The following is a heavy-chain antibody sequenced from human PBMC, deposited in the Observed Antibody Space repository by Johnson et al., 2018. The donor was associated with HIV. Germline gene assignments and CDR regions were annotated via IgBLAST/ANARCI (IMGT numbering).Heavy chain of an antibody. J-gene: IGHJ3*02. CDR1: GFTFSSYA. CDR2: ISYDGSNE. Sequence: QVQLVESGGGVVQPGRSLRLSCAASGFTFSSYAMHWVRQAPGKGLEWVTVISYDGSNEYYADSVKGRFTISRDNSKNTLYLQMNSMRAEDTAVYYCAKDRCLRLPGAEYVCDIWGQGTMVTVSS. CDR3: AKDRCLRLPGAEYVCDI. D-gene: IGHD5/OR15-5a*01. V-gene: IGHV3-30-3*01.